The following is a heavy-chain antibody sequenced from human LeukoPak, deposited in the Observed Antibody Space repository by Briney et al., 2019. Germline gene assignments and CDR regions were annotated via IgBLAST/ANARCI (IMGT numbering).Heavy chain of an antibody. D-gene: IGHD2-8*02. CDR3: AGHHPRNTVDF. J-gene: IGHJ4*02. Sequence: SETLSLTCAVSGGSISSYYWSWIRQPPGKGLEWIGYISYSGSTNYNPSLKSRVTISLDTSKNQFSLKLSSVTAADTAVYYCAGHHPRNTVDFWGQGTLVTVSS. V-gene: IGHV4-59*08. CDR2: ISYSGST. CDR1: GGSISSYY.